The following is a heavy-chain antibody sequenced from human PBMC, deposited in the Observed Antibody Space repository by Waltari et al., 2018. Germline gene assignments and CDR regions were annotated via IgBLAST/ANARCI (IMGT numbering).Heavy chain of an antibody. V-gene: IGHV4-34*01. CDR2: INHSGST. CDR3: ARAPYDSRGDDAFDI. J-gene: IGHJ3*02. CDR1: GGSFSGYY. Sequence: QVQLQQWGAGLLKPSETLSLTCAVYGGSFSGYYWSWIRQPPGKGLEWIGEINHSGSTNYNPSLKSRVTISVDTSKNQFSLKLSSVTAADTAVYYCARAPYDSRGDDAFDIWGQGTMVTVSS. D-gene: IGHD3-22*01.